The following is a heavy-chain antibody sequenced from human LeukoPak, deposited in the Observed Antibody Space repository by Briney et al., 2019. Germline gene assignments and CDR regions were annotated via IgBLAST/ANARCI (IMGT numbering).Heavy chain of an antibody. CDR1: GGTFSSYA. CDR2: IIPIFGTA. J-gene: IGHJ3*02. Sequence: SVKVSCKASGGTFSSYAISWVRQAPGQGLEWMGGIIPIFGTANYAQKFQGRVTITADESTSTAYMELSSLRSEDTAVYYCARDRPPAAVPDAFDIWGQGTMVTVSS. V-gene: IGHV1-69*01. D-gene: IGHD6-13*01. CDR3: ARDRPPAAVPDAFDI.